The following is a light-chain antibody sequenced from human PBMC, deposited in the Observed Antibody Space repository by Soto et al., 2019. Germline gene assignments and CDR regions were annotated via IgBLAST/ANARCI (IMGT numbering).Light chain of an antibody. J-gene: IGLJ3*02. CDR2: DVS. V-gene: IGLV2-11*01. CDR1: SSDVGGYDY. Sequence: QSALTQPRSVXXXXXXXXXXSCSGTSSDVGGYDYVSWYQQHPGNAPKLMIYDVSERPSGVPDRFSGSKSGNTASLTISGLRAEDEADYYCCSYGGRYRVWVFGGGTKVTVL. CDR3: CSYGGRYRVWV.